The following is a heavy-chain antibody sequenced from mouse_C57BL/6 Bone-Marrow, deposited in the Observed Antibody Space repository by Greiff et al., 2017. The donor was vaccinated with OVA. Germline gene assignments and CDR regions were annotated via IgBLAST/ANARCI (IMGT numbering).Heavy chain of an antibody. Sequence: QVQLQQPGAELVKPGASVKLSCKASGYTFTSYWMHWVKQRPGRGLEWIGRIDPNSGGTKYNEKFKSKATLPVDQPSSTAYLQLSSLISEDSAVDYCARRLSLLWLRRYAMDYWGQGTSVTVSS. CDR3: ARRLSLLWLRRYAMDY. CDR2: IDPNSGGT. V-gene: IGHV1-72*01. D-gene: IGHD2-2*01. J-gene: IGHJ4*01. CDR1: GYTFTSYW.